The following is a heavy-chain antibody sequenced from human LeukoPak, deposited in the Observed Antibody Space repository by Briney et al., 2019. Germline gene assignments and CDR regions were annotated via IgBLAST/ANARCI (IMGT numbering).Heavy chain of an antibody. J-gene: IGHJ4*02. CDR3: AKDLVGATDY. V-gene: IGHV3-30*18. CDR1: GFTFSSYG. D-gene: IGHD1-26*01. Sequence: GGSLRLSCAASGFTFSSYGMHWVRQAPGKGLEWVAVISYDGSNKYHADSVKGRFTISKDNSKNTLYLQMNSLRAEDTAVYYCAKDLVGATDYWGQGTLVTVSS. CDR2: ISYDGSNK.